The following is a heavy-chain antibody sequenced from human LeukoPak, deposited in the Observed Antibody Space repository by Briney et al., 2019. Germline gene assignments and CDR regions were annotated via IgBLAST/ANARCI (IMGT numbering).Heavy chain of an antibody. CDR1: GGSISSYY. J-gene: IGHJ4*02. Sequence: SETLSLTCTVSGGSISSYYWSWIRQPSGKGLEWIGYIYYSGSTNYNPSLKSRVTISVDTSKNQFSLKLSSVTAADTAVYYCARLQITGTTLVVDYWGQGTLVTVSS. D-gene: IGHD1-7*01. V-gene: IGHV4-59*08. CDR2: IYYSGST. CDR3: ARLQITGTTLVVDY.